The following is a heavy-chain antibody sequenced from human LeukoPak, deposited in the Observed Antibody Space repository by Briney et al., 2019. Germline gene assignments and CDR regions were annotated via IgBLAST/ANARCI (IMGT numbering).Heavy chain of an antibody. CDR1: GFTVSTNY. Sequence: PEGSLRLSCAASGFTVSTNYMSWVRHAPGKGLEWVSLIYSGGITQYADSVKGRFTISRDNSKNTLYIQMTSLRAEDTAVYHCARDGYYDSSGYRKHDGFDIWGQGTLVTVSS. V-gene: IGHV3-66*01. CDR2: IYSGGIT. CDR3: ARDGYYDSSGYRKHDGFDI. J-gene: IGHJ3*02. D-gene: IGHD3-22*01.